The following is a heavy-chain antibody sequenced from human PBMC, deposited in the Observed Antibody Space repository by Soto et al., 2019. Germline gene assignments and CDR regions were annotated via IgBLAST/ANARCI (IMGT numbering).Heavy chain of an antibody. CDR1: GFTFSTYA. Sequence: EVRLLESGGGLVQPGGSLRLSCAASGFTFSTYAMSWVRQAPGKGLEWVAAISGSSAEIYYTDSVRGRFAISRDNSIQTLFLQMSHLKTEDTAVYYCAHPRGYGVFDAYDIWGQGTMFTVS. J-gene: IGHJ3*02. CDR3: AHPRGYGVFDAYDI. V-gene: IGHV3-23*01. D-gene: IGHD2-8*01. CDR2: ISGSSAEI.